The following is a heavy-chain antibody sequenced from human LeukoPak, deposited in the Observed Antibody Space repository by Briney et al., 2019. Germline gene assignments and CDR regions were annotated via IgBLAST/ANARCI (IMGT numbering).Heavy chain of an antibody. CDR1: GFTLSGYW. CDR2: INQDGSLT. J-gene: IGHJ2*01. CDR3: ARRYFDL. V-gene: IGHV3-7*01. Sequence: AGGSLRLSCAASGFTLSGYWMHWVRQAQGRGLEWVANINQDGSLTYYLGSVKGRFTISRDNAKDSLYLQMNSLRVDDTAVYYCARRYFDLWGRGTLVSVSS.